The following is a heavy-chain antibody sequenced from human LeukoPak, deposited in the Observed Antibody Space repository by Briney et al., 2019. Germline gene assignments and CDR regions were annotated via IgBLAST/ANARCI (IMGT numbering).Heavy chain of an antibody. CDR2: ISGSGGST. CDR3: AQRFHYGSGSYFPFDP. D-gene: IGHD3-10*01. CDR1: GFTFSSYA. V-gene: IGHV3-23*01. Sequence: PGGSLRLSCAASGFTFSSYAMSWVRQAPGKGLEWVSAISGSGGSTYYADSVKGRFTISRDNSKSTLYLRMNSLRAEDTAVYYCAQRFHYGSGSYFPFDPWGQGTLVTVSS. J-gene: IGHJ5*02.